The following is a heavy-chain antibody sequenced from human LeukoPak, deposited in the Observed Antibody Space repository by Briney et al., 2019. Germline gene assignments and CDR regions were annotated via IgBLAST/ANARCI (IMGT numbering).Heavy chain of an antibody. CDR1: GYTFTSCD. D-gene: IGHD6-13*01. V-gene: IGHV1-8*01. CDR3: ARWIAAAGMFDY. J-gene: IGHJ4*02. Sequence: ASVKVSCKASGYTFTSCDINWVRQATGQGLEWMGWMNPNSGNTGYAQKFQGRVTMTRNTSISTAYMELSSLRSEDTAVYYCARWIAAAGMFDYWGQGTLVTVSS. CDR2: MNPNSGNT.